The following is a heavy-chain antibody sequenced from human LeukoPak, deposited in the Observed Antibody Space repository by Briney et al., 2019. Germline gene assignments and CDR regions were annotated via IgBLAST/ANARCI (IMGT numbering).Heavy chain of an antibody. CDR2: IKQDGSAK. V-gene: IGHV3-7*01. J-gene: IGHJ4*02. D-gene: IGHD6-6*01. Sequence: GGSLRLSCAASGFIVGNNYMSWGRQAPGKGLEWVANIKQDGSAKYYVDSVKGRFTISRDNVKNSLYLQMSSLRAEDTAVYYCAREGAYSSSSDVDFWGQGTLVTVSS. CDR1: GFIVGNNY. CDR3: AREGAYSSSSDVDF.